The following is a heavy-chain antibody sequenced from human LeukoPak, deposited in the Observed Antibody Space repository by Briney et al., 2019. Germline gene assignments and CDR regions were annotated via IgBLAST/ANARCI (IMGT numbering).Heavy chain of an antibody. CDR2: IYYSGST. CDR3: ATAAAGTGFDY. CDR1: GGSFSSYY. Sequence: PSETLSLTCAVYGGSFSSYYWGWIRQPPGKGLEWIGSIYYSGSTYYNPSLKSRVTISVDTSKNQFSLKLSSVTAADTAVYYCATAAAGTGFDYWGQGTMVTVSS. D-gene: IGHD6-13*01. V-gene: IGHV4-39*01. J-gene: IGHJ4*02.